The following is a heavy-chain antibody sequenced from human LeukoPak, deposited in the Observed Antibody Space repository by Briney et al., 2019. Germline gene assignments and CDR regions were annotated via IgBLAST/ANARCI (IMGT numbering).Heavy chain of an antibody. CDR2: ISKSSDTI. V-gene: IGHV3-48*02. CDR1: GFTFSSYS. J-gene: IGHJ4*02. CDR3: AREAAVGTMRQYYFDY. D-gene: IGHD1-26*01. Sequence: GRSLRLSCAASGFTFSSYSMNWVRQAPGKGLEWISYISKSSDTIYYADSVKGRFTISRDNAKNSLYLQMNSLRDEDTAVYYCAREAAVGTMRQYYFDYWGQGTLVTVSS.